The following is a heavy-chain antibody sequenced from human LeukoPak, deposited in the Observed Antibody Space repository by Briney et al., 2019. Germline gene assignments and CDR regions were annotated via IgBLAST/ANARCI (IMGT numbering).Heavy chain of an antibody. CDR3: ASGTQWNDAFDI. D-gene: IGHD1-1*01. Sequence: GGSLRLSCAASGFTFSSYWMSWVRQTPGKGLEGVANIKQDGSEKYYVDSVKGRFTISRDNAKNSLYLQMKSLRAEDTAVYYCASGTQWNDAFDIWGQGTMVTVSS. V-gene: IGHV3-7*01. CDR2: IKQDGSEK. CDR1: GFTFSSYW. J-gene: IGHJ3*02.